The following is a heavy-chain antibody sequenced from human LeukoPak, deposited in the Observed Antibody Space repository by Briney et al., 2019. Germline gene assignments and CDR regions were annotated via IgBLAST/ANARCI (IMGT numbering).Heavy chain of an antibody. J-gene: IGHJ4*02. CDR3: ARGRPAAGQDFFDY. CDR2: VSYSGST. D-gene: IGHD6-13*01. CDR1: GGSIGSCS. V-gene: IGHV4-59*01. Sequence: ASETLSLTCTVSGGSIGSCSWSWIRQPPGKGLECIGYVSYSGSTNYNPSLRSRVTISVDTSKNQFSLKLSSVTAADTAVYHCARGRPAAGQDFFDYWGQGTLVTVSS.